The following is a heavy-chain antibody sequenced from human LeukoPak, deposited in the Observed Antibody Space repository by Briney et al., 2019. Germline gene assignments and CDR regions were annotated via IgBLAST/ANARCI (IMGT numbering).Heavy chain of an antibody. CDR1: GGSISSYY. CDR3: ARVYQSAEYYFDY. J-gene: IGHJ4*02. D-gene: IGHD2-2*01. CDR2: IYYSGST. V-gene: IGHV4-59*01. Sequence: NTSETLSLTCTVSGGSISSYYWSWIRQPPGKGPEWIGYIYYSGSTNYNPSFKSGVPIPVDTSKNQFSLKLSAVTAADTAVYYCARVYQSAEYYFDYWGQGNLVSVSS.